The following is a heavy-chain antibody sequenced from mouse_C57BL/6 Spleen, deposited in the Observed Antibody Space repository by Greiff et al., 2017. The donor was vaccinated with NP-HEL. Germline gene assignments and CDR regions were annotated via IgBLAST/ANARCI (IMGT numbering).Heavy chain of an antibody. Sequence: QVQLQQPGAELVKPGASVKLSCKASGYTFTSYWMPWVKQRPGQGLEWIGMIHPNSGSTNYNEKFKSKATLTVDKSSSTAYMQRSSLTSEDSAVYYCARRLFHWDFDVWGTGTTGTVSS. J-gene: IGHJ1*03. CDR2: IHPNSGST. CDR1: GYTFTSYW. D-gene: IGHD1-1*01. V-gene: IGHV1-64*01. CDR3: ARRLFHWDFDV.